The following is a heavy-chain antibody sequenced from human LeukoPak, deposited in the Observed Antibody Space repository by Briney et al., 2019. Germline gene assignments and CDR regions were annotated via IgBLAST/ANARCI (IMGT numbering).Heavy chain of an antibody. J-gene: IGHJ4*02. CDR2: IYYSGST. CDR3: ARGDGSGSYPFDY. V-gene: IGHV4-59*01. Sequence: SETLSLTCTVSGDSISSYYWSWIRQPPGKGLEWIGYIYYSGSTNYNPSLKSRVTISVDTSKNQFSLKLNSVTAADTAVYYCARGDGSGSYPFDYWGQGTLVTVSS. D-gene: IGHD3-10*01. CDR1: GDSISSYY.